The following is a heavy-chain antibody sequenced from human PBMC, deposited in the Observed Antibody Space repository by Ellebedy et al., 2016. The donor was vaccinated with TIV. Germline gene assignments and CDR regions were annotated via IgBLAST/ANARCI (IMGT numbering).Heavy chain of an antibody. J-gene: IGHJ4*02. CDR1: GFTFSSYV. V-gene: IGHV3-23*01. Sequence: GESLKISCAASGFTFSSYVMNWVRQAPGKGLEWVSVISGSGGSRYHADSVKGRFSISRDNSKNTLYLQMNSLRAEDTAVYYCAKVLAAAGTGYWGQGTLVTVSS. CDR3: AKVLAAAGTGY. D-gene: IGHD6-13*01. CDR2: ISGSGGSR.